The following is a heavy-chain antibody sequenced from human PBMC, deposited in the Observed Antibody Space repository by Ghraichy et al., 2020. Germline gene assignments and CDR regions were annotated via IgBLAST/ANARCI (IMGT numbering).Heavy chain of an antibody. CDR1: GFTFSSYW. D-gene: IGHD3-3*01. CDR3: ARDRRTDYDFWSGPKNWFDS. Sequence: GGSLRLSCAACGFTFSSYWMAWVRQAPGKGLEWVANIKDDGSEKYYVDSVKGRFTISRDNANNSLFLHMKSLRAEDTAVYYCARDRRTDYDFWSGPKNWFDSWGQGSLVTVSS. J-gene: IGHJ5*01. CDR2: IKDDGSEK. V-gene: IGHV3-7*03.